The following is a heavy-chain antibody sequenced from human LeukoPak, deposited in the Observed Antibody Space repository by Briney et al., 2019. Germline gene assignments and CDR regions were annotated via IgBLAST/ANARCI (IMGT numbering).Heavy chain of an antibody. CDR1: GGSISSGSYY. CDR2: IYYSGST. CDR3: ARGEYSSSWYGTYYFDY. V-gene: IGHV4-61*01. Sequence: PSETLSLTCTVSGGSISSGSYYWSWIRQPPGKGLEWMGYIYYSGSTNHNPSLKSRVTVSVDTSKNQVSLKLSSVTAADTAVYYCARGEYSSSWYGTYYFDYWGQGTLVTVSS. J-gene: IGHJ4*02. D-gene: IGHD6-13*01.